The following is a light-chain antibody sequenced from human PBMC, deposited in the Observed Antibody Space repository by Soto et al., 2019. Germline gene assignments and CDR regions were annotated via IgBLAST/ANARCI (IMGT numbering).Light chain of an antibody. CDR3: QQYNTWPGT. CDR1: QSISTN. CDR2: GAS. J-gene: IGKJ1*01. Sequence: EIVMTRSPATLSVSPGERATLSYRASQSISTNLAWYHQKPGQAPRLLIYGASTRATAIPPRFSGSGSGTQFTLSISSLQSEDFGTYYCQQYNTWPGTFGQGTKVEI. V-gene: IGKV3D-15*01.